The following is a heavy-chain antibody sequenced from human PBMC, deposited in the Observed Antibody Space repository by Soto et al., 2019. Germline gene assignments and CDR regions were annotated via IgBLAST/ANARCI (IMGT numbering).Heavy chain of an antibody. CDR2: SDTDGRGN. J-gene: IGHJ4*02. Sequence: PRLSCAASVFTVSSYGMRWVRQAPGKGLVWVSRSDTDGRGNSYADAVKGRVTISGDNAKSRVYLQMGSLRGGVRAVWYLFREGRDTNHYQWGGFDFWGQGTQVTVSS. D-gene: IGHD2-8*01. CDR1: VFTVSSYG. V-gene: IGHV3-74*01. CDR3: FREGRDTNHYQWGGFDF.